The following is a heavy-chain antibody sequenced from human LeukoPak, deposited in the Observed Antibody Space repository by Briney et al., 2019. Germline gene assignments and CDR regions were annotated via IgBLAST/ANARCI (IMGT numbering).Heavy chain of an antibody. CDR1: GGSISSYY. CDR2: IYYSGST. D-gene: IGHD5-12*01. CDR3: ARDRGYWSYFDY. Sequence: PSETLSLTCTVSGGSISSYYWSWIRQPPGKGLEWIGYIYYSGSTNYNPSLKSRVTISVDTSKNQFSLKLSSVTAADTAVYYCARDRGYWSYFDYWGQGTLVTVSS. V-gene: IGHV4-59*01. J-gene: IGHJ4*02.